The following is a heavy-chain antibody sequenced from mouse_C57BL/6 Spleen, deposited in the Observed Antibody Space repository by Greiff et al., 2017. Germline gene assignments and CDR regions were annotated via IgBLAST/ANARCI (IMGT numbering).Heavy chain of an antibody. J-gene: IGHJ4*01. Sequence: EVKVEESGGGLVQPGGSMKLSCPASGFTFRDYRMAWFHHSPGNGLEWVAEIRTKASNYATYYVESVNGRFTISRDDSKSSVYLQMNSLRAEDTGIYYGTRGDYDDGYAMDYWGQGTSVTVSS. CDR1: GFTFRDYR. V-gene: IGHV6-5*01. D-gene: IGHD2-4*01. CDR2: IRTKASNYAT. CDR3: TRGDYDDGYAMDY.